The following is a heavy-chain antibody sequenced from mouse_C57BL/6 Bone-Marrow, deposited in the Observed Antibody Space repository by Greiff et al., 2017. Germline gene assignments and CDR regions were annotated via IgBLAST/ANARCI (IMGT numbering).Heavy chain of an antibody. CDR2: IFPGSGST. D-gene: IGHD1-1*01. CDR3: ARGGYYGSSSYFDY. CDR1: GYTFTDYY. J-gene: IGHJ2*01. V-gene: IGHV1-75*01. Sequence: VQLQQSGPELVKPGASVKISCKASGYTFTDYYLNWVKQRPGQGLEWIGWIFPGSGSTYYNEKFKGKDTLTVEKSSSTAYMLLSSLTSEDSAVYFCARGGYYGSSSYFDYWGQGTTLTVSS.